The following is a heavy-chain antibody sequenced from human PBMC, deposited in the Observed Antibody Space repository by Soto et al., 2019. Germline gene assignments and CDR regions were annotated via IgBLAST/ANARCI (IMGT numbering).Heavy chain of an antibody. V-gene: IGHV4-31*03. J-gene: IGHJ5*02. Sequence: PSETLSLTCTVSGGSISSGGYYWSWIRQHPGKGLEWIGYIYYSGSTYYNPSLKSRVTISVDTSKNQLSLKLSSVTAADTAVYYCARGLQADYYDILTGYYTPTSDHNWFDPWGQGTLVTVSS. CDR3: ARGLQADYYDILTGYYTPTSDHNWFDP. CDR2: IYYSGST. D-gene: IGHD3-9*01. CDR1: GGSISSGGYY.